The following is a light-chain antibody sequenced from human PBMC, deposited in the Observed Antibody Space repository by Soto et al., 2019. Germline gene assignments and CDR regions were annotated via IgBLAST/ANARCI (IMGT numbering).Light chain of an antibody. CDR3: QQYNNWFSIT. Sequence: EIVMTQSPATLSVSPGESATLSCGASQSISSKLAWYQQKPGQAPRLVIYDTYIRATGIPARFSGSGSGTEFTLTISSLQSEDFGVYYCQQYNNWFSITFGQGTRLEIK. CDR2: DTY. CDR1: QSISSK. J-gene: IGKJ5*01. V-gene: IGKV3-15*01.